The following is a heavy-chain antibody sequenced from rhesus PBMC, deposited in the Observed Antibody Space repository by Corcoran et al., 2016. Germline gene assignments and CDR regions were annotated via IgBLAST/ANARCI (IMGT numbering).Heavy chain of an antibody. CDR2: IDGNSAST. D-gene: IGHD3-16*01. Sequence: VNLQWSGPDLGKPSWPLSLTSTVTGGSLSGCSYWIGLRQPPGKGLEWIGGIDGNSASTYYNPSLKSRVTISKDTSKNQFSLKLSSVTAADTAVYYCARRSGSYYYSFDYWGQGVLVTVSS. CDR1: GGSLSGCSY. J-gene: IGHJ4*01. V-gene: IGHV4-143*01. CDR3: ARRSGSYYYSFDY.